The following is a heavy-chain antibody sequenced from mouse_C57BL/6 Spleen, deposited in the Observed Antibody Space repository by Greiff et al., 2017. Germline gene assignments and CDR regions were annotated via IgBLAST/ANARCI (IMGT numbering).Heavy chain of an antibody. D-gene: IGHD2-5*01. CDR3: TSYSNCFAY. Sequence: VQLQQSGAELVRPGASVKLSCTASGFNIKDDYMHWVKQRPEQGLEWIGWIDPENGDTEYASKFQGKATITADTSSNTAYLQLSSLTSEDTAVYYCTSYSNCFAYWGQGTLVTVSA. CDR2: IDPENGDT. J-gene: IGHJ3*01. CDR1: GFNIKDDY. V-gene: IGHV14-4*01.